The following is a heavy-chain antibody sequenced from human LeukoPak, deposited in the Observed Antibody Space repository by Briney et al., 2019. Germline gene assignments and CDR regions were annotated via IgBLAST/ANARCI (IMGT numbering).Heavy chain of an antibody. J-gene: IGHJ3*02. D-gene: IGHD1-26*01. CDR2: IYPGDSDT. CDR1: GYSFTNYW. Sequence: GESLKISCKGSGYSFTNYWIVWVRQMPGKGLEWMGIIYPGDSDTRYSPSFQGQVSISADKSITTAYLQWSSLKASDTALYYCARSESLGTFDIWGQGTMVTVSS. V-gene: IGHV5-51*01. CDR3: ARSESLGTFDI.